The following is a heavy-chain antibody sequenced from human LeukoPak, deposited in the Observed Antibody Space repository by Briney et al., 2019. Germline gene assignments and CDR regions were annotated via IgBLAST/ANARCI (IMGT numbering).Heavy chain of an antibody. D-gene: IGHD3-22*01. J-gene: IGHJ3*02. CDR1: GFTFSSYS. V-gene: IGHV3-21*01. CDR3: ARSYYDISGSIHDAFDI. Sequence: GGSLRLSCAASGFTFSSYSMNWVRQAPGKGLEWVSSISSSSSYIYYADSVKGRFTISRDNAKNSLYLQMNSLRAEDTAVYYCARSYYDISGSIHDAFDIWGQGTMVTVSS. CDR2: ISSSSSYI.